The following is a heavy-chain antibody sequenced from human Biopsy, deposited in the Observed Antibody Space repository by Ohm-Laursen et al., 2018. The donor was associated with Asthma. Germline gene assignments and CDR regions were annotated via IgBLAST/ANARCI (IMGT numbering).Heavy chain of an antibody. Sequence: SLRLSCSASGFTVSRDHMFWVRQAPGKGLEWVSVIYSGGTSHTADSVRGRFTISRDFSKNTPHLQMHSLRVEDTAVYYCARGDSSGWSHYYFDYWGQGTLVTVSS. CDR2: IYSGGTS. D-gene: IGHD6-19*01. V-gene: IGHV3-53*01. CDR1: GFTVSRDH. J-gene: IGHJ4*02. CDR3: ARGDSSGWSHYYFDY.